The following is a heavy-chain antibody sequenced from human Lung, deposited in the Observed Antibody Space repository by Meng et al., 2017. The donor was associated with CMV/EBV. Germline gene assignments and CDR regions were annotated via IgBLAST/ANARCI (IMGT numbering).Heavy chain of an antibody. J-gene: IGHJ5*02. CDR1: GASIGSRGFY. CDR2: FYQGGTT. V-gene: IGHV4-39*07. CDR3: ARVDRQWFDP. Sequence: LPSIVPGASIGSRGFYWGWIRQPPGKGLEWIGNFYQGGTTSFHPSLKGRVSISLDMSKNQFSLNLNSVTAADTAVYYCARVDRQWFDPWGQGTLVTVSS.